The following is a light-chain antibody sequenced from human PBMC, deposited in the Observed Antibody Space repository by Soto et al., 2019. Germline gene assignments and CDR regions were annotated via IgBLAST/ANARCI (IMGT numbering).Light chain of an antibody. CDR2: DAS. CDR1: QSVSSY. J-gene: IGKJ5*01. Sequence: EIVLTQSPATLSLSPGERATLSCRASQSVSSYLAWYQQKPGQAPRLLIYDASNSATGIPARFSGSGSRTDFTLTISSLEPEDFAVYYWQQRSNWPPTFGQGTRLEIK. CDR3: QQRSNWPPT. V-gene: IGKV3-11*01.